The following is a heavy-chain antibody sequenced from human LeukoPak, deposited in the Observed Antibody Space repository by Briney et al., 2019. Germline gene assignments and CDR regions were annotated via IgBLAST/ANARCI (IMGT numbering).Heavy chain of an antibody. CDR3: ARGSSGGRGFDY. V-gene: IGHV1-2*02. CDR1: GYTFTGYY. CDR2: INPNSGGT. Sequence: ASVTVSCKASGYTFTGYYMHWVRQAPGQGLEWMGWINPNSGGTNYAQKLQGRVTMTTDTSTSTAYMELRSLRSDDTAVYYCARGSSGGRGFDYWGQGTLVTVSS. D-gene: IGHD1-26*01. J-gene: IGHJ4*02.